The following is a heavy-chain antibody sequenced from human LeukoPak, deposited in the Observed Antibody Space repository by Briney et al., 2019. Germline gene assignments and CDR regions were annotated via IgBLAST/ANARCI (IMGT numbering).Heavy chain of an antibody. J-gene: IGHJ6*03. CDR3: ARGVVSGRFGDYYYYMDV. D-gene: IGHD3-16*01. CDR2: VNDREST. Sequence: SETLSLTCAVYGGSFSGHYWTWIRQPPGKGLQWIGEVNDRESTNYNPSLKSRLTISEDKSKKQFSLRRPSVTAADTAVYYCARGVVSGRFGDYYYYMDVWGKGTTVTVSS. CDR1: GGSFSGHY. V-gene: IGHV4-34*01.